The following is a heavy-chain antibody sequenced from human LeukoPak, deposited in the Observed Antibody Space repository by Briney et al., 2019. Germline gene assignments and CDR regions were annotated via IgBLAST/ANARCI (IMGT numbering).Heavy chain of an antibody. Sequence: AASVKVSCKASGGTFSSYSITWVRQAPGQGLEWMGRIIPMLGIANYAQKFQGRVTITADKSTSTAYMELSSLRSEDTAVYYCAGGENRYTNGWEIDYWGQGTLVTVSS. CDR2: IIPMLGIA. J-gene: IGHJ4*02. D-gene: IGHD6-19*01. CDR1: GGTFSSYS. CDR3: AGGENRYTNGWEIDY. V-gene: IGHV1-69*02.